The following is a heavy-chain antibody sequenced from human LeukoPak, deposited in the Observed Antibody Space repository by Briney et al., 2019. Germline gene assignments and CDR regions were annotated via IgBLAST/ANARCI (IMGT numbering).Heavy chain of an antibody. D-gene: IGHD2-8*01. V-gene: IGHV4-39*07. CDR1: SGSISTSNYY. CDR3: ARDTAMYRAFDI. Sequence: SETLSLTCTVSSGSISTSNYYWGWVRQPPGKALEWIGNIFYSGSTYYSPSLKSRVTISLDKSKKQFSLKLSSVTAADTAVYYCARDTAMYRAFDIWGQGTMVTVSS. J-gene: IGHJ3*02. CDR2: IFYSGST.